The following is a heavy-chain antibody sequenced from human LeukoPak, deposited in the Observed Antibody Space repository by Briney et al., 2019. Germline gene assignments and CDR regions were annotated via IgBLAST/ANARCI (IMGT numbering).Heavy chain of an antibody. CDR2: SRNKAKSHTT. CDR3: ALWSYYYYGLDV. Sequence: GGSLRRSCAASGFTFSDRDMDWVRQAPGKGLEWVGRSRNKAKSHTTEYAASVKGRFTISRDNSNNAVWLQMNSLKTEDTAVYYCALWSYYYYGLDVWGQGTTVTVSS. D-gene: IGHD3-10*01. V-gene: IGHV3-72*01. J-gene: IGHJ6*02. CDR1: GFTFSDRD.